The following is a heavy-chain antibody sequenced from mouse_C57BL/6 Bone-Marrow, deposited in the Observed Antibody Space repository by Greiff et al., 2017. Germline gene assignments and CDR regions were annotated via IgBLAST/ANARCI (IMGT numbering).Heavy chain of an antibody. CDR1: GYTFTSYG. CDR3: AREDGYYWFAY. V-gene: IGHV1-81*01. Sequence: QVHVKQSGAELARPGASVKLSCKASGYTFTSYGISWVKQRTGQGLEWIGEIYPRSGNTYYNEKFKGKATLTADKSSSTAYMELRSLTSEDSAVYFCAREDGYYWFAYWGQGTLVTVSA. D-gene: IGHD2-3*01. CDR2: IYPRSGNT. J-gene: IGHJ3*01.